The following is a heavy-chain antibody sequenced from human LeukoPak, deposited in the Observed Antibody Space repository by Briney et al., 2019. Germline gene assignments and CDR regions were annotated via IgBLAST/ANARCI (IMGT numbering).Heavy chain of an antibody. D-gene: IGHD2-2*01. J-gene: IGHJ4*02. V-gene: IGHV3-21*01. CDR3: ARDKVGSTVVVPAFDY. CDR2: ISGSSSYI. CDR1: GFTFSSYT. Sequence: GGSLRLSCAASGFTFSSYTMNWVRQAAGKGLEWVSFISGSSSYIYYADSVKGRFTISRDNAKNSLYLQMSSLRAEDTAVYYCARDKVGSTVVVPAFDYWGQGTLVTVSS.